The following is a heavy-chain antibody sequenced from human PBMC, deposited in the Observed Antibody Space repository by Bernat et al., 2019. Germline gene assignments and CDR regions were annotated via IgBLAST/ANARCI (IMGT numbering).Heavy chain of an antibody. Sequence: EVQLVDGGGLVQPGGSLRLSCAASRFTVSNNDMSWVRQAPGKGLEWVSIIYSGGSTYYADSVKGRFTISRDNSKNTLYLQMNSLRAEDTAVYYCARDAGDLNFWGQGTLVTVSS. V-gene: IGHV3-66*01. D-gene: IGHD4-17*01. CDR2: IYSGGST. J-gene: IGHJ4*02. CDR1: RFTVSNND. CDR3: ARDAGDLNF.